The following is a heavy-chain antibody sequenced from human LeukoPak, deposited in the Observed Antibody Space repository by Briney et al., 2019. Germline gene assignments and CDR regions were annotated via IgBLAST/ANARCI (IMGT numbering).Heavy chain of an antibody. CDR3: ARAPNCSSTSCYTDIFDY. J-gene: IGHJ4*02. CDR1: GFTFSSYS. D-gene: IGHD2-2*02. V-gene: IGHV3-21*01. Sequence: GGSLRLSCAASGFTFSSYSMNWVRQAPGKGLEWVSSISSRSSYIYYADSVKGRFTISRDNAKNSLYLQMNSLRAEDTAVYYCARAPNCSSTSCYTDIFDYWGQGTLVTVSS. CDR2: ISSRSSYI.